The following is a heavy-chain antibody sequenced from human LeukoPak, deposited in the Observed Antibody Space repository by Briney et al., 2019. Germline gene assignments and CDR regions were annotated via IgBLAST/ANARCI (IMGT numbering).Heavy chain of an antibody. Sequence: PSETLSLTCTVSGGSISSYQWSWIRQPPGKELEWIGSIYYSGSPTYNPSLKSRVIISVDTSKNQFSLKLSSVTAADTAVYYCARASHDYGDYSHFDYWGQGTLVTVSS. CDR3: ARASHDYGDYSHFDY. D-gene: IGHD4-17*01. CDR1: GGSISSYQ. V-gene: IGHV4-59*12. CDR2: IYYSGSP. J-gene: IGHJ4*02.